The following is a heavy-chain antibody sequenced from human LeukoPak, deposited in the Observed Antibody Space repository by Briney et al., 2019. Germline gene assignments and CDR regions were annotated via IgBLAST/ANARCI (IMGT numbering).Heavy chain of an antibody. CDR2: VSSSGNTQ. D-gene: IGHD2-21*01. J-gene: IGHJ3*02. CDR3: ARDPSILWSDAFDI. CDR1: GITFSDYY. V-gene: IGHV3-11*04. Sequence: GGSLRLSCTVSGITFSDYYMNWIRQAPGKALEYIAYVSSSGNTQFYADSVRGRSKISRDNAKNSLYLQMNSLRAEDTAVYYCARDPSILWSDAFDIWGQGTMVTVSS.